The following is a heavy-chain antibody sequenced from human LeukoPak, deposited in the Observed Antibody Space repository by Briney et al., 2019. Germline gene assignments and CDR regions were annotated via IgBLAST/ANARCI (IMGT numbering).Heavy chain of an antibody. V-gene: IGHV3-21*01. CDR3: ARVGPRVNPDYYYYYMDV. D-gene: IGHD1-14*01. CDR1: GFSFTRCT. CDR2: ISSSGSYI. Sequence: GGSLRLSCAASGFSFTRCTMTWVRQAPGKGPEWVSSISSSGSYIYYADSVKGRFTISRDNAKNSLYLQMNSLRAEDTAVYYCARVGPRVNPDYYYYYMDVWGKGTTVTVSS. J-gene: IGHJ6*03.